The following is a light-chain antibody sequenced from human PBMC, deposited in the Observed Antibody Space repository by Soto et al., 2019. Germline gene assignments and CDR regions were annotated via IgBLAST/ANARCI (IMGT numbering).Light chain of an antibody. V-gene: IGLV2-23*03. CDR1: SSDVGSYNL. J-gene: IGLJ1*01. CDR2: DGS. Sequence: QSALTQPASVSGSPGQSITISCTGTSSDVGSYNLVSWYQQHPGKAPKLMIYDGSQRPSGVSNRCSGSKSVNTSYLTISGLQAEDEADYYCCSYAGSSTFPYVFGTGTKLTVL. CDR3: CSYAGSSTFPYV.